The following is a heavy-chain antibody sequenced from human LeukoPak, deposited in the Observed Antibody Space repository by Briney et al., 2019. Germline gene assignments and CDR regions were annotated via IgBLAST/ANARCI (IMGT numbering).Heavy chain of an antibody. V-gene: IGHV3-33*06. CDR2: IWYDGSNK. D-gene: IGHD2-15*01. CDR3: AKVMPPGRIRFYSYYMDV. CDR1: GFTFSSYG. J-gene: IGHJ6*03. Sequence: TGRSLRLSCAASGFTFSSYGMHWVRQAPGKGLEWVAVIWYDGSNKYYADSVKGRFIISRDNSKNTLYLQMNSLRAEDTAVYYCAKVMPPGRIRFYSYYMDVWGKGTTVTVS.